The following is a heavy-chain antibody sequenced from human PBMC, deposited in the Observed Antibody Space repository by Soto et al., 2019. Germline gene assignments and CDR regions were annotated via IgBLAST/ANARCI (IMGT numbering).Heavy chain of an antibody. Sequence: QVQLVESGGGVVQPGRSLRLSCEASGFTFSSYGIHWVRQAPGKGLEWVAVISYDGNKKYHADSVKGRFTISRDNSKNTLYLQMNCLREEDTAVYYCAKDRVSAAGYGMDVWGQGTTVTVSS. D-gene: IGHD6-13*01. J-gene: IGHJ6*02. CDR3: AKDRVSAAGYGMDV. CDR1: GFTFSSYG. V-gene: IGHV3-30*18. CDR2: ISYDGNKK.